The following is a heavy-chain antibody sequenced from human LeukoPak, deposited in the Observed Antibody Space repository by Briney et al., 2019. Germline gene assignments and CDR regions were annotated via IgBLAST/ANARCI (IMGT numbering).Heavy chain of an antibody. CDR2: INVSGGST. D-gene: IGHD3-9*01. J-gene: IGHJ3*01. CDR3: ASAHYDILTGLFN. CDR1: GFTFSNYA. V-gene: IGHV3-23*01. Sequence: PGGSLRLSCAASGFTFSNYAMSWVRQAPGKGLEWVSGINVSGGSTFYADSVRGRFTISRDNAKNSLYPQMNSLRAEDTAVYYCASAHYDILTGLFNWGQGTMVTVSS.